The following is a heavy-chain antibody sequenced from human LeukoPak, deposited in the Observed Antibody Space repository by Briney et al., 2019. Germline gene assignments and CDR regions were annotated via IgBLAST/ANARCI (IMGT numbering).Heavy chain of an antibody. J-gene: IGHJ4*02. D-gene: IGHD3-10*01. CDR1: GFTFTNYA. V-gene: IGHV3-23*01. Sequence: GGSLRLSCAASGFTFTNYAMNWVRQAPGKGLEWVSTIIGNGGSSYHADSVKGRFTISRDNTKNMLYLQMDSLRAEDTAVYFCARGGYGSGTVYYFDFWGQGTLVTVSS. CDR2: IIGNGGSS. CDR3: ARGGYGSGTVYYFDF.